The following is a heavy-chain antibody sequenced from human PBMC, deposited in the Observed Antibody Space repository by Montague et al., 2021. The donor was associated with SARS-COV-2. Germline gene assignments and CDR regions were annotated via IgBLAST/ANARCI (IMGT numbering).Heavy chain of an antibody. CDR3: ARDLRVGNRWNGFEADY. J-gene: IGHJ4*02. D-gene: IGHD1-1*01. CDR1: GDSISSTDHY. CDR2: IFYSGST. V-gene: IGHV4-39*02. Sequence: SETLSLTCTVSGDSISSTDHYWARMRQPPGKGLEWIASIFYSGSTYYNPSLKSRVTISVDTSKNLFSLQLNSVTPADTSVYYCARDLRVGNRWNGFEADYWGQGTLVSVSS.